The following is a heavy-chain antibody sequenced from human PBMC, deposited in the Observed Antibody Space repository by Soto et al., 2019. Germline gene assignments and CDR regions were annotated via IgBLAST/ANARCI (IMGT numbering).Heavy chain of an antibody. CDR1: GFTFSSYW. CDR3: ARGLRRSGLAFDP. V-gene: IGHV3-7*01. D-gene: IGHD4-17*01. Sequence: GGSLRLSCAASGFTFSSYWMSWVRQAPGKGLEWVANIKQDGSEKYYVDSVKGRFTISRDNAKNSLYLQMNSLRAEDTAVYYCARGLRRSGLAFDPWGQGTLVTVSS. CDR2: IKQDGSEK. J-gene: IGHJ5*02.